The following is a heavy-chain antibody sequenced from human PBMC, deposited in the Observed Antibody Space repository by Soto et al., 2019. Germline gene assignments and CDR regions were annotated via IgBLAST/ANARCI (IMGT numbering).Heavy chain of an antibody. D-gene: IGHD3-10*01. CDR1: GGSISSYY. CDR3: ARQQSYGYYYMDV. J-gene: IGHJ6*03. CDR2: IYYSGST. V-gene: IGHV4-59*01. Sequence: SEILSLTCTVSGGSISSYYWSWIRQPPGKGLEWIGYIYYSGSTNYNPSLKSRVTISVDTSKNQFSLKLSSVTAADTAVYYCARQQSYGYYYMDVWGKGTTVPVSS.